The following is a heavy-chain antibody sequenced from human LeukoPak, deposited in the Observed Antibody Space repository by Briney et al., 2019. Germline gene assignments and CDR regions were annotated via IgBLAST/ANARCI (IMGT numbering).Heavy chain of an antibody. CDR1: GGSISSGGYS. D-gene: IGHD3-10*01. J-gene: IGHJ4*02. Sequence: SETLSLTCAVSGGSISSGGYSWSWIRQPPGKGLEWIGYIYHSGSTYYNPSLKSRVTISVDRSKNQFSLKLSSVTAADTAVYYCASLGFGENEDYWGQGTLVTVSS. CDR3: ASLGFGENEDY. V-gene: IGHV4-30-2*02. CDR2: IYHSGST.